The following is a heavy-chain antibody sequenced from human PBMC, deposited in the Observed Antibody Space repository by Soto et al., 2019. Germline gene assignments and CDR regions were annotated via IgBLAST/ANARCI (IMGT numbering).Heavy chain of an antibody. CDR1: GYIFTNYD. D-gene: IGHD4-17*01. J-gene: IGHJ5*02. CDR2: INPNSGNT. Sequence: QVQLVQSGAEVKKPGASVKVSCKASGYIFTNYDINWVRQATGQGLEYLGWINPNSGNTGYVQKFKGRVTMTRNTSXHTADEEVNSLLSADTAGYYWAGGIKSGDYTRGFDPWGHGALVTVSS. V-gene: IGHV1-8*01. CDR3: AGGIKSGDYTRGFDP.